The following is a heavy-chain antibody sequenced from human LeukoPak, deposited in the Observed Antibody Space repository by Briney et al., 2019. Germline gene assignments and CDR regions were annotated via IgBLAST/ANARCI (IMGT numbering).Heavy chain of an antibody. J-gene: IGHJ6*02. Sequence: GESLKMSCKGSGYSFSSDWIGWVRQMPGKGLDWMGIIYPGNSDTRYSPSFQGQVTISADKSISTAYLQWSSLKASDTAMYYCARFRDHGMDVWGQGTTVSVSS. V-gene: IGHV5-51*01. CDR1: GYSFSSDW. CDR2: IYPGNSDT. CDR3: ARFRDHGMDV.